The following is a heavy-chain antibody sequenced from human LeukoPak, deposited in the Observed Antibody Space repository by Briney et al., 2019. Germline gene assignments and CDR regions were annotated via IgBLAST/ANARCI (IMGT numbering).Heavy chain of an antibody. Sequence: ASVKVSCKASGYTFTSYDINWVRQATGQGLEWMGIINPSGGSTSYAQKFQGRVTMTRDTSTSTVYMELSSLRSEDTAVYYCARDSYGSGSYWFYYYYYMDVWGKGTTVTISS. D-gene: IGHD3-10*01. V-gene: IGHV1-46*01. CDR1: GYTFTSYD. CDR3: ARDSYGSGSYWFYYYYYMDV. J-gene: IGHJ6*03. CDR2: INPSGGST.